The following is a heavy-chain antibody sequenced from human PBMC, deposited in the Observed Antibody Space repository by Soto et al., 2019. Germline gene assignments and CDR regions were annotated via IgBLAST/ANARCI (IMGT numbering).Heavy chain of an antibody. V-gene: IGHV3-48*01. CDR3: ARYRYGSEFDY. CDR1: GFTFSNYS. D-gene: IGHD3-10*01. Sequence: GGSLRLSCTASGFTFSNYSMIWVRQAPGKGLEWISYISSSSTTIYYADSVKGRFTISRDNAKNSLHLQMNSLRAEDTAVYYCARYRYGSEFDYWGQGTLVTVSS. CDR2: ISSSSTTI. J-gene: IGHJ4*02.